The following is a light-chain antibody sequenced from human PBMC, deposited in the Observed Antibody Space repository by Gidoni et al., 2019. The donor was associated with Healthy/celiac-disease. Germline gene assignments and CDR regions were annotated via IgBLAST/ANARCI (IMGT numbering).Light chain of an antibody. J-gene: IGKJ5*01. CDR3: QQRSNWPRVT. V-gene: IGKV3-11*01. Sequence: EIVFTHSPATLSLSPGESATLTCRASQSVSSYLAWYQQKPGQAPRLLIYDASNRATGIPARFSGSGSGTDFTLTISSLEPEDFAVYYCQQRSNWPRVTFXXXTRLEIK. CDR2: DAS. CDR1: QSVSSY.